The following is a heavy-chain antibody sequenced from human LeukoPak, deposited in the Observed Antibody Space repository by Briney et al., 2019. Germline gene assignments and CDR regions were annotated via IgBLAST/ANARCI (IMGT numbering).Heavy chain of an antibody. V-gene: IGHV1-69*06. CDR2: IFTVFGTT. CDR1: GYTFTGYY. J-gene: IGHJ2*01. D-gene: IGHD3-9*01. Sequence: GASVKVSCKASGYTFTGYYMHWVRQAPGQGLEWMGGIFTVFGTTHYAKDLQGRVTITADKSTNTVYMELTSLRSEDTAIYYCARAKVSGYPTYWYFDLWGRGTLVTVSS. CDR3: ARAKVSGYPTYWYFDL.